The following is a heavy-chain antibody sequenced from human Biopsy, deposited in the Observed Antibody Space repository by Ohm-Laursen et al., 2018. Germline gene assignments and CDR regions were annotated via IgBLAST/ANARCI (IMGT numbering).Heavy chain of an antibody. CDR3: ARTPRDSFWSGSYKRRLWFDP. J-gene: IGHJ5*02. CDR2: VYNGGIT. V-gene: IGHV4-59*13. D-gene: IGHD3-3*01. Sequence: GTLSLTCSVSGGSIISYYWTWIRQPPGKGLEWIGHVYNGGITNYNPSPKSRVTISKDTSKNQFSLQVNSVTAADTAVYYCARTPRDSFWSGSYKRRLWFDPWGQGTLVIVSS. CDR1: GGSIISYY.